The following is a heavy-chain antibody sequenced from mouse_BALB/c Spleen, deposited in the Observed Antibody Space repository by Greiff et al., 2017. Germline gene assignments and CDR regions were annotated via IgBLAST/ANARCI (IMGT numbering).Heavy chain of an antibody. J-gene: IGHJ2*01. CDR3: ARDGNYDY. D-gene: IGHD2-1*01. CDR1: GFTFSSFG. CDR2: ISSGSSTI. Sequence: EVKLMESGGGLVQPGGSRKLSCAASGFTFSSFGMHWVRQAPEKGLEWVAYISSGSSTIYYADTVKGRFTISRDNPKNTLLLQMTSLRSEDTAMYYCARDGNYDYWGQGTTLTVSS. V-gene: IGHV5-17*02.